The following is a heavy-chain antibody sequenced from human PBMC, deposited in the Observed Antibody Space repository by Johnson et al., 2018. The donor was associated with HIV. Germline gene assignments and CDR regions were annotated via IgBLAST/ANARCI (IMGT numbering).Heavy chain of an antibody. J-gene: IGHJ3*02. Sequence: VQLVESGGGVVRPGGSLRLSCAASGFTFDDHGMSWVRQGPGKGLEWVSVINSGGDTYYADSVKGRCSISRDNSKNTVYLQMNSLRTEDTAVYYCTKERRAARAFDIWGQGTMVTVSS. V-gene: IGHV3-66*01. D-gene: IGHD2-15*01. CDR1: GFTFDDHG. CDR2: INSGGDT. CDR3: TKERRAARAFDI.